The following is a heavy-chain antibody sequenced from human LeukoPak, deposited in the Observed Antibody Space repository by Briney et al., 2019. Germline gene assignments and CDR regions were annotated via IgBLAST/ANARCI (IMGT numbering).Heavy chain of an antibody. V-gene: IGHV3-7*01. J-gene: IGHJ4*02. CDR1: GFTFSSYW. D-gene: IGHD2-2*02. CDR3: ARTVVPAAIAIEGSHLDY. CDR2: IKQDGSEK. Sequence: GGSLRPSCAASGFTFSSYWMSWARQPPGKGREGVANIKQDGSEKYYVDSVKGGFTISRENAKNSLYLQMNSLRAEDTAVYYCARTVVPAAIAIEGSHLDYWGQGTLVTVSS.